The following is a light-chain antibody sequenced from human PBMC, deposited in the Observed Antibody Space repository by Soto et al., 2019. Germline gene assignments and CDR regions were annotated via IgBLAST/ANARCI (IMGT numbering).Light chain of an antibody. Sequence: QSALTQPRSVPGSPGQSVTISCTGTTSDVGGYNYVSWYQQHPGKAPKLMIYEVSNRPSGVSNRFSGSKSGNTASLTISGLQAEDEADYYCSSYTSSSTLGVFGGGTKLTVL. J-gene: IGLJ3*02. V-gene: IGLV2-14*01. CDR1: TSDVGGYNY. CDR3: SSYTSSSTLGV. CDR2: EVS.